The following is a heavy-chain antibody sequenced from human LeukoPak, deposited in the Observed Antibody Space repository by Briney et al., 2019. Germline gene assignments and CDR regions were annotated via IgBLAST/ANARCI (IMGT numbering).Heavy chain of an antibody. J-gene: IGHJ4*02. CDR1: GFTFDDYA. V-gene: IGHV3-9*01. D-gene: IGHD2-2*01. CDR2: ISWNSGSI. CDR3: AKGHVGYCSSTSCNCYDY. Sequence: GGSLRLSCAASGFTFDDYAMHWVRQAPGKGLEWVSGISWNSGSIGYADSVKGRFTISRDNAKNSLYLQMNSLRAEDTALYYCAKGHVGYCSSTSCNCYDYWGQGTLVTVSS.